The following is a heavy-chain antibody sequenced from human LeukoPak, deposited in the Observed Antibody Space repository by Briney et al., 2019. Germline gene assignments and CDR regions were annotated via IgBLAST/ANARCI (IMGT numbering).Heavy chain of an antibody. CDR2: ISAYNGNT. Sequence: ASVKVSCKASGYTFTSYGISWVRQAPGQGLEWMGWISAYNGNTNYAQKLQGRVTMTTDTSTSTAYMELRSLRSDDTAVYYCARDLPSWIQLRLHYYGMDVWGQGTTVTVSS. V-gene: IGHV1-18*01. CDR3: ARDLPSWIQLRLHYYGMDV. J-gene: IGHJ6*02. D-gene: IGHD5-18*01. CDR1: GYTFTSYG.